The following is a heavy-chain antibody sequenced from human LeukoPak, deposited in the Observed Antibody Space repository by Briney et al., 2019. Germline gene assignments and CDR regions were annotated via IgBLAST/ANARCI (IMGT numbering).Heavy chain of an antibody. CDR3: AIEGVWGSYRSVSPVDY. CDR1: GFTFSSYS. V-gene: IGHV3-48*04. D-gene: IGHD3-16*02. J-gene: IGHJ4*02. CDR2: ISSSSSTI. Sequence: PGGSLRLSCAASGFTFSSYSMNWVRQAPGKGLEWVSYISSSSSTIYYADSVKGRSTISRDNAKNSLYLQMNSLRAEDTAVYYCAIEGVWGSYRSVSPVDYWGQGTLVTVSS.